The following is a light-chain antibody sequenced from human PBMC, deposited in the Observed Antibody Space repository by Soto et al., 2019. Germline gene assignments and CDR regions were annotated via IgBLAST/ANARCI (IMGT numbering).Light chain of an antibody. CDR3: QQLNSYPQT. CDR2: AAS. J-gene: IGKJ5*01. V-gene: IGKV1-9*01. CDR1: QGINSY. Sequence: DIQLTQSPSFLSASVGDRVTITCRASQGINSYFAWYQQKPGKAPKLLIFAASTLQSGVPSRFSGSGSGTEFTLTISSLLPEDFATYYCQQLNSYPQTFGQGTRLEIK.